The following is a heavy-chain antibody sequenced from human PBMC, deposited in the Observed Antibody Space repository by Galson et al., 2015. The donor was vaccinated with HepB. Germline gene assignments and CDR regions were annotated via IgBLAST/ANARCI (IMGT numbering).Heavy chain of an antibody. Sequence: SLRLSCAASGFTFTSYAMSWVRQAPGQGLEWVSAISGSGGSTNYADSVKGRFTISIDNSKNTLYLQMNSLRAEDTAVYYCAKAMERELPVEAYYAYYFDYWGQGTLVTVSS. V-gene: IGHV3-23*01. J-gene: IGHJ4*02. CDR1: GFTFTSYA. D-gene: IGHD1-26*01. CDR2: ISGSGGST. CDR3: AKAMERELPVEAYYAYYFDY.